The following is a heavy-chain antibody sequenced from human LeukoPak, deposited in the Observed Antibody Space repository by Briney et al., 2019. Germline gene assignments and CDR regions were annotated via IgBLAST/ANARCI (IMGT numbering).Heavy chain of an antibody. CDR1: GGSISSGACY. D-gene: IGHD1-1*01. CDR2: IYYIGNT. V-gene: IGHV4-39*01. CDR3: ARLLYNWNGIDY. Sequence: PSETLSLTCTVSGGSISSGACYWGWIRQSPGKGLEWIGTIYYIGNTYYNPSLQSRVTISVDTSKNQFSLKLTSVTAADTAVFYCARLLYNWNGIDYWGQGTLVTVSS. J-gene: IGHJ4*02.